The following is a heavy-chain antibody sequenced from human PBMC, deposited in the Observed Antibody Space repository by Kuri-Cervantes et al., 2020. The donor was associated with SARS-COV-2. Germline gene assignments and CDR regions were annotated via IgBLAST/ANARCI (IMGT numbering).Heavy chain of an antibody. CDR3: ASYYYDSSGYPIDY. CDR1: GFTFSSYA. CDR2: ISGSGGST. J-gene: IGHJ4*02. Sequence: GESLKISCAASGFTFSSYAMSWVRQAPGKGLEWVSAISGSGGSTYYADSVKGRFTISRDNSKNTLYLQMNSLRAEDTAVYYCASYYYDSSGYPIDYWGQGTLVTVSS. V-gene: IGHV3-23*01. D-gene: IGHD3-22*01.